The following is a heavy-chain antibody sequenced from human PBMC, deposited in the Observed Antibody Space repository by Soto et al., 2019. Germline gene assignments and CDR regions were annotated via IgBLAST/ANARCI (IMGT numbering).Heavy chain of an antibody. CDR1: GFTFSSYW. CDR2: IDEYGSTI. Sequence: EVQLVESGGGLVQPGGSLRLSCAASGFTFSSYWMHWVRQVPGQGLLWVSRIDEYGSTINYADSVRGRFTISRDNARNTLYREMNSLRAEDTALYYGTRDIGGKGAYWGPGTLVTVSS. V-gene: IGHV3-74*01. CDR3: TRDIGGKGAY. D-gene: IGHD3-10*01. J-gene: IGHJ4*02.